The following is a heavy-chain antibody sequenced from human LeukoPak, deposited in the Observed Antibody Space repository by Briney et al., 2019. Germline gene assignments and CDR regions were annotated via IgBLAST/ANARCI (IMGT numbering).Heavy chain of an antibody. J-gene: IGHJ4*01. CDR3: ARDGTAAGLYFDL. D-gene: IGHD6-13*01. CDR1: GFTFSSYW. Sequence: GRSLRLSCAVSGFTFSSYWMNWVRQAPGKGLEWVASIRQDGGEKSYVDSVKGRFTISSDNTIDSVYLQMSSLRAEDTAVYYCARDGTAAGLYFDLWGHGTLVTVSS. V-gene: IGHV3-7*01. CDR2: IRQDGGEK.